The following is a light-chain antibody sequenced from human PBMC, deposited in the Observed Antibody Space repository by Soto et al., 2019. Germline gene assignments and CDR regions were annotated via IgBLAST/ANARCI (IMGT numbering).Light chain of an antibody. V-gene: IGKV3-11*01. CDR3: QQRSNWLVT. Sequence: EIVLTQSPATLSLSPGERATLSCRASQSVSSYLAWYQQKPGQAPRLLIYDASNRATGIPARFSGSXXGTXXTLTISSLEPEDFAVYYCQQRSNWLVTFGQGTKLEIK. CDR2: DAS. CDR1: QSVSSY. J-gene: IGKJ2*01.